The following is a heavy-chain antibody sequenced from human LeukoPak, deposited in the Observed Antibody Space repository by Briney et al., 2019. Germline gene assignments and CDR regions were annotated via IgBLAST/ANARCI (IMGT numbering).Heavy chain of an antibody. J-gene: IGHJ3*02. CDR1: GGSISSSSYY. D-gene: IGHD1-26*01. CDR3: ARDNSGSYGGSAFDI. Sequence: PSETLSLTCTVSGGSISSSSYYWGWIRQPPGKGLEWIGSIYYSGSTYYNPSLKSRVTISVDTSKNQFSLKLSSVTAADTAVYYCARDNSGSYGGSAFDIWGQGTMVTVSS. CDR2: IYYSGST. V-gene: IGHV4-39*07.